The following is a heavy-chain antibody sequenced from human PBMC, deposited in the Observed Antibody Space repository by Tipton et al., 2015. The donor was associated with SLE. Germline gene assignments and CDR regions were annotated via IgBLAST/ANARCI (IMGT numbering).Heavy chain of an antibody. Sequence: GSLRLSCAASGFTFSAYEMNWVRQAPGKGLEWVSYISSSGSTVYYADSVKGLFTISRDNAKNSLYLQMSSLRAEDTAVYYCAREDFGEAFDIWGQGTIVTVSS. CDR3: AREDFGEAFDI. J-gene: IGHJ3*02. CDR2: ISSSGSTV. V-gene: IGHV3-48*03. D-gene: IGHD2/OR15-2a*01. CDR1: GFTFSAYE.